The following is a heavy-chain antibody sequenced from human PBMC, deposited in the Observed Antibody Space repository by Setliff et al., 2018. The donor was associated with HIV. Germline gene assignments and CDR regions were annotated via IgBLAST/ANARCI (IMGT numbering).Heavy chain of an antibody. Sequence: GGSLRLSCAASGFTFSSYGMSWVRQAPGKGLEWVSSISGSGANIYYADSVKGRFTISRDNSKDTLYLQMNSLSAEDTAVYYCAKVDSYAGKNFDYWGQGTLVTVS. CDR2: ISGSGANI. D-gene: IGHD5-18*01. CDR1: GFTFSSYG. CDR3: AKVDSYAGKNFDY. V-gene: IGHV3-23*01. J-gene: IGHJ4*02.